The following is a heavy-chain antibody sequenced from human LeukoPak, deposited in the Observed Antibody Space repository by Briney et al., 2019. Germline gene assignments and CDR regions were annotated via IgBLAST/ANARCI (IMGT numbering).Heavy chain of an antibody. D-gene: IGHD6-13*01. CDR3: ARDVYSSSADYYYYGMDV. V-gene: IGHV1-2*02. CDR1: GYTFTGYY. CDR2: INPNSGGT. Sequence: ASVKVSCKASGYTFTGYYMHWVRQAPGQGLEWMGWINPNSGGTNYAQKFQGRVTMTRDTSISTAYMELSRLRSDDTAVYYCARDVYSSSADYYYYGMDVWGQGTTVTVSS. J-gene: IGHJ6*02.